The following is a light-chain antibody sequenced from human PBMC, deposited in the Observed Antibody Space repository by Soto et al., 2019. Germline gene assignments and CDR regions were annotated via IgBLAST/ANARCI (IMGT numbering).Light chain of an antibody. V-gene: IGLV1-51*01. CDR1: RSNVGENY. CDR3: GTWDGSLPGEV. Sequence: QSVLTQTPSVSAAPGQRVTISCSGSRSNVGENYVSWYQQFPGTAPQLVIYDDVKRSPGIPDRFSASKSGTSATLAITGLQTGDEADYYCGTWDGSLPGEVFGGGTKLTVL. J-gene: IGLJ2*01. CDR2: DDV.